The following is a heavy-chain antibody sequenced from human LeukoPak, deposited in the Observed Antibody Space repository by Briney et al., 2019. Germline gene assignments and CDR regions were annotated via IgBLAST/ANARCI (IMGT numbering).Heavy chain of an antibody. CDR3: ARGYQGPDY. Sequence: GGSLRLSCAASGFTFSTYTMNWVRQAPGKGLEWVSSISSSSNNINYADSVKGRFTISRDNAMNSVHLQMNSLRVEDTAVYYCARGYQGPDYWGQGTLITVSS. CDR2: ISSSSNNI. V-gene: IGHV3-21*01. CDR1: GFTFSTYT. D-gene: IGHD2-2*01. J-gene: IGHJ4*02.